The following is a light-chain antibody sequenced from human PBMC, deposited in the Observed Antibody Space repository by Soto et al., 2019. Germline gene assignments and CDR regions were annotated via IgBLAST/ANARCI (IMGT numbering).Light chain of an antibody. V-gene: IGLV2-23*01. Sequence: QSALTQPASVSGSPGQSITISCTGTSSDVGSYNLVSWYQHPPGKAPKLMIYEGSKRPSGVSNRFSGSKSGNTAYLTISGLQAEDEADYYCCSYAGSSISVVFGGGTKVTVL. CDR3: CSYAGSSISVV. J-gene: IGLJ2*01. CDR1: SSDVGSYNL. CDR2: EGS.